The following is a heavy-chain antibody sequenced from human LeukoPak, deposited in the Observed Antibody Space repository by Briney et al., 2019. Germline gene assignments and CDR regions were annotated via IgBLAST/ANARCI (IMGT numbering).Heavy chain of an antibody. J-gene: IGHJ4*02. CDR3: ARTSVAAHDRVGFIDS. CDR2: ISTYSEKA. CDR1: GYTFTSYG. Sequence: GASVKVSCKASGYTFTSYGISWVRQAPGQGLEWMGWISTYSEKASYALKFQDRVIMTTDTSTRMVYMELRSLIFDDTALYYCARTSVAAHDRVGFIDSWGQGTLVTVAS. D-gene: IGHD3-22*01. V-gene: IGHV1-18*01.